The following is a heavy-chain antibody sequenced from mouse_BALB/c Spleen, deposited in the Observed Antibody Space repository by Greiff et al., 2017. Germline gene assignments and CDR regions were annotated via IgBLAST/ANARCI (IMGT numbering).Heavy chain of an antibody. CDR1: GFTFSSYT. D-gene: IGHD1-1*01. CDR3: TRDYGSSYKVCWFAY. CDR2: ISSGGSYT. J-gene: IGHJ3*01. V-gene: IGHV5-6-4*01. Sequence: EVKLMESGGGLVKPGGSLKLSCAASGFTFSSYTMSWVRQTPEKRLEWVATISSGGSYTYYPDSVKGRFTISRDNAKNTLYLQMSSLKSEDTAMYDCTRDYGSSYKVCWFAYWGQGTLVTVSA.